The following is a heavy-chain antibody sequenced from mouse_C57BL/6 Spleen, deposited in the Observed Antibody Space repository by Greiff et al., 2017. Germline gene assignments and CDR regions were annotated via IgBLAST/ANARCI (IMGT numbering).Heavy chain of an antibody. V-gene: IGHV1-50*01. J-gene: IGHJ3*01. Sequence: KQSCKASGYTFTSYWMQWVKQRPGQGLEWIGEIDPSDSYTNYNQKFKGKATLTVDTSSSTAYMQLSSLTSEDSAVYYCARDLLTARFAYWGQGTLVTVSA. CDR2: IDPSDSYT. CDR3: ARDLLTARFAY. CDR1: GYTFTSYW. D-gene: IGHD4-1*01.